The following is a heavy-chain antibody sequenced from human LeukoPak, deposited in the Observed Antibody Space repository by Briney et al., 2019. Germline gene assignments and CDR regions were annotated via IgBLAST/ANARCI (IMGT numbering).Heavy chain of an antibody. CDR1: GFTVNSNY. CDR3: ASKVTTGY. J-gene: IGHJ4*02. V-gene: IGHV3-66*01. Sequence: PGGSLRLSCVVSGFTVNSNYMSWVRQAPGKGLEWVPVIYSGGTTNYADSVKGRFIVYRDNSKNTLYLQMNSLRVEDTAVYYCASKVTTGYWGQGTLVTVSS. D-gene: IGHD4-17*01. CDR2: IYSGGTT.